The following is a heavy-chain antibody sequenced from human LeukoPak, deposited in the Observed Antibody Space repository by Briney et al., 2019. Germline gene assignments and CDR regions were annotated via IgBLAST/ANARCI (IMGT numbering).Heavy chain of an antibody. CDR3: ARSQEPDYYDSSGPAFDI. Sequence: SETLSLTCAVYGGSFSGYYWSWIRQPPGKGLEWIGEINHSGSTNYNPSLKSRVTISVDKSKNQFSLKLSSVTAADTAVYYCARSQEPDYYDSSGPAFDIWGQGTMVTVSS. V-gene: IGHV4-34*01. CDR2: INHSGST. CDR1: GGSFSGYY. J-gene: IGHJ3*02. D-gene: IGHD3-22*01.